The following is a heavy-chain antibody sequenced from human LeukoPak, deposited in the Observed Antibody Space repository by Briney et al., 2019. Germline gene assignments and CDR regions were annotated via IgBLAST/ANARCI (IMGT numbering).Heavy chain of an antibody. D-gene: IGHD6-13*01. CDR3: ARHARIAAAFDY. J-gene: IGHJ4*02. Sequence: PSETLSLTCTVSGGSISSYYWSWIRQPAGTALEWIGRIYTSGTITYNPSLKSRVTMSVDTSKNQFSLKLSSVTAADTAVYYCARHARIAAAFDYWGQGTLVTVSS. CDR1: GGSISSYY. CDR2: IYTSGTI. V-gene: IGHV4-4*07.